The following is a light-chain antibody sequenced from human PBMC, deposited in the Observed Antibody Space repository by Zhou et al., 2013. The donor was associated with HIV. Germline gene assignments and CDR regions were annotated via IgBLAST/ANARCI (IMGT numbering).Light chain of an antibody. CDR3: QQSYNTPAWT. CDR1: QSISSY. V-gene: IGKV1-39*01. J-gene: IGKJ1*01. Sequence: DIQMTQSPSSLSASVGDRVTITCRASQSISSYLNWYQQKPGRAPKLLIYATSRLQNGVPSRFNGSGSGTDFTLTINSLQPEDFATYHCQQSYNTPAWTFGQGTKVEIK. CDR2: ATS.